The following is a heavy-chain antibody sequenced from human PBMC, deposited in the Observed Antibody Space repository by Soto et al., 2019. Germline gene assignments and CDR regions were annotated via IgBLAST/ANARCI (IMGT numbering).Heavy chain of an antibody. Sequence: GGSLRLSCAASGFTFSSYGMHWVRQAPGKGLEWVAVISYDGSNKYYADSVKGRFTISRDNSKNTLYLQMNSLRAEDTAVYYCAKDLYPITYYYGSGSQQNRRYYYYYMDVWGKGTTVTVSS. CDR3: AKDLYPITYYYGSGSQQNRRYYYYYMDV. V-gene: IGHV3-30*18. D-gene: IGHD3-10*01. J-gene: IGHJ6*03. CDR2: ISYDGSNK. CDR1: GFTFSSYG.